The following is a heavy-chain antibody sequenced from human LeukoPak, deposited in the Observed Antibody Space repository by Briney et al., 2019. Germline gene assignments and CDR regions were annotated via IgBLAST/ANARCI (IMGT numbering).Heavy chain of an antibody. Sequence: ASEKVSCKDSGYTFTSYDINWVRQATGQGLEWMGWMNPNSGNTGYAQKFQGRVTMTRNTSISTAYMELSSLRSEDTAVYYCARSWVAAAACFDYWGQGTLVTVSS. CDR3: ARSWVAAAACFDY. J-gene: IGHJ4*02. CDR1: GYTFTSYD. V-gene: IGHV1-8*01. D-gene: IGHD6-13*01. CDR2: MNPNSGNT.